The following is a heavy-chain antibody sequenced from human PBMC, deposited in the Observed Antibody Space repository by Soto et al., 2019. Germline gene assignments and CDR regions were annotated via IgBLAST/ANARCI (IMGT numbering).Heavy chain of an antibody. CDR3: ARGRAVGIAARPFDY. CDR2: INHSGST. V-gene: IGHV4-34*01. CDR1: GGSFSGYY. D-gene: IGHD6-6*01. Sequence: ETLSLTCAVYGGSFSGYYWSWIRQPPGKGLEWIGEINHSGSTNYNPSLKSRVTISVDTSKNQFSLKLSSVTAADTAVYYCARGRAVGIAARPFDYWGQGTLVTVSS. J-gene: IGHJ4*02.